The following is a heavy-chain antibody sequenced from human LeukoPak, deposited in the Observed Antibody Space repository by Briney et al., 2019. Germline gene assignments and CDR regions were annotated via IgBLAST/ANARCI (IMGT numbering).Heavy chain of an antibody. CDR2: IKQDGSEK. D-gene: IGHD3-3*01. V-gene: IGHV3-7*03. CDR3: ARAYDKGWRYDFWSGYPDSYFDY. J-gene: IGHJ4*02. CDR1: GFTFSRYW. Sequence: GGSLRLSCAASGFTFSRYWMSWVRQAPGKGLEWVANIKQDGSEKYYVDSVKGRFTISRDNAKNSLYLQMNSLRVEDTAVYYCARAYDKGWRYDFWSGYPDSYFDYWGQGTLVTVSS.